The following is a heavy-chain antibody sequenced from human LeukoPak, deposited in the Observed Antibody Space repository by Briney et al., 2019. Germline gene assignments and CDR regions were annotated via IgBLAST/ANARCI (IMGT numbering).Heavy chain of an antibody. CDR1: GFTFSSYG. V-gene: IGHV3-30*02. J-gene: IGHJ4*02. Sequence: GGSLRLSCAASGFTFSSYGMHWVRQAPGKGLEWVAFIRYNGSNKYYADSVKGRFTISRDNSKNTLYLQMNSLRAEDTAVYYCAKGTGTNTRTFDYWGQGTPVTVSS. D-gene: IGHD2-8*01. CDR3: AKGTGTNTRTFDY. CDR2: IRYNGSNK.